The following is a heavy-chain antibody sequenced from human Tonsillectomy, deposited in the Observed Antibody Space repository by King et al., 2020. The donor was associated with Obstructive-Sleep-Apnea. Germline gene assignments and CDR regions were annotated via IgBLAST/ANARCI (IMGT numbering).Heavy chain of an antibody. CDR2: IYYSGST. CDR1: GGSISSSSYY. J-gene: IGHJ4*02. Sequence: QLQESGPGLVKPSETLSLTCTVSGGSISSSSYYWGWIRQPPGKGLEWIGSIYYSGSTYYNPSLKSRVTISVDTSKNQFSLKLSSVTAADTAVYYCARDILAVAGAYFDYWGQGTLVTVSS. CDR3: ARDILAVAGAYFDY. V-gene: IGHV4-39*07. D-gene: IGHD6-19*01.